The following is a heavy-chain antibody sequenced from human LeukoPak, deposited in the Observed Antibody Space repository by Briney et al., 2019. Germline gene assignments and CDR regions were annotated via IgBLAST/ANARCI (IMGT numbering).Heavy chain of an antibody. V-gene: IGHV4-4*02. J-gene: IGHJ4*02. D-gene: IGHD2-2*02. CDR2: IYHSGST. Sequence: PSETLSLTCAVSGGSLSSSNWWSWVRPPPGKGLEWIGEIYHSGSTNYNPSLKSRVTISVDKSKNQFSLKLSSVTAADTAVYYCARLYCGSTSCYSPFDYWGQGTLVTVSS. CDR1: GGSLSSSNW. CDR3: ARLYCGSTSCYSPFDY.